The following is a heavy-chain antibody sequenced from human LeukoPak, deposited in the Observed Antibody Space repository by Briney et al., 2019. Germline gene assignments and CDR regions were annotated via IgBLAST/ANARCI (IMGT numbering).Heavy chain of an antibody. Sequence: SETLSLTCAVYGGSFSGYYWSWIRQPPGKGLEWIGYIYYSGSTNYNPSLKSRVTISVDTSKNQFSLKLRSVTAADTAVYYCARDSGRAATGNIDYWGQGTLVTVSS. CDR1: GGSFSGYY. J-gene: IGHJ4*02. CDR2: IYYSGST. D-gene: IGHD6-13*01. V-gene: IGHV4-59*01. CDR3: ARDSGRAATGNIDY.